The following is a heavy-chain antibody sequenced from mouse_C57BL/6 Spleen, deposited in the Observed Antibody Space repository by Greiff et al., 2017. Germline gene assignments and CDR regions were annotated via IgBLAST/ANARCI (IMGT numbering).Heavy chain of an antibody. CDR3: ARRIGDSAWFAY. CDR2: INPSNGGT. CDR1: GYTFTSYW. Sequence: VQLQQPGPELVKPGASVKLSCKASGYTFTSYWMNWVKQRPGQGLEWIGNINPSNGGTNYNEKFKSKATLTVDKSSSTAYMQLSSLTSEDSAVYYCARRIGDSAWFAYWGQGTLVTVSA. D-gene: IGHD3-3*01. V-gene: IGHV1-53*01. J-gene: IGHJ3*01.